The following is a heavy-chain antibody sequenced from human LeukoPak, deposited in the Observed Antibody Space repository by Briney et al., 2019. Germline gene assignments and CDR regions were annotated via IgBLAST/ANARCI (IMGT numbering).Heavy chain of an antibody. D-gene: IGHD6-13*01. J-gene: IGHJ4*02. V-gene: IGHV4-34*01. CDR1: GGSFSGYY. Sequence: PSETLSLTCAVYGGSFSGYYWSWIRQPPGKGLEWIGEINHSGSTNYNPSLKSRVTLSVDTSKNELSLKLSSVTAADTAVYYCARGRREIAAAGFFDYWGQGTLVTVSS. CDR3: ARGRREIAAAGFFDY. CDR2: INHSGST.